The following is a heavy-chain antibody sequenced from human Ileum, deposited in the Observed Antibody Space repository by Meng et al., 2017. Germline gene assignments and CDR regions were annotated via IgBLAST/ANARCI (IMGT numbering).Heavy chain of an antibody. CDR1: GDSVSSSSYF. CDR3: AAQHTSSGGGYGWFDP. Sequence: QLQLQGSGPGLVKPSETLSLTCSVSGDSVSSSSYFWVWMRQPPGKGLEYIGGITYTGTSFFNPSLNPSLKTRLSTSFDTSKNQFSLKVNAVIAADTAVYYCAAQHTSSGGGYGWFDPWGQGILVTVSS. V-gene: IGHV4-39*01. CDR2: ITYTGTS. D-gene: IGHD6-13*01. J-gene: IGHJ5*02.